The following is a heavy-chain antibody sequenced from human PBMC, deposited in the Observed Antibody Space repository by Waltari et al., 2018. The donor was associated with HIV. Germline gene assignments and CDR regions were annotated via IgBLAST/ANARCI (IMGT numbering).Heavy chain of an antibody. Sequence: EVQLVESGGGLVEPGGPLRLSCAASGFTFSSYWMHWVRQAPGKGLVWVSGINSDGSRTKYADSVKDRLITSRDNAKNTLYLQMNTLRDEDTAVYYCTRVPEVEMATIWYFDLWGRGTLVTVSS. CDR3: TRVPEVEMATIWYFDL. V-gene: IGHV3-74*03. CDR1: GFTFSSYW. J-gene: IGHJ2*01. CDR2: INSDGSRT. D-gene: IGHD5-12*01.